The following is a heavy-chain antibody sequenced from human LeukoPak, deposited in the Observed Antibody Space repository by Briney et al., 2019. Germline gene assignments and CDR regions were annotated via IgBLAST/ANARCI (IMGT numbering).Heavy chain of an antibody. D-gene: IGHD2-8*02. J-gene: IGHJ4*02. V-gene: IGHV3-21*04. CDR3: ATYRQVLLPFES. CDR2: IFPSGGEI. Sequence: GGSLRLSCAASGFTFSTYSMNWVRQAPGKGLEWVSSIFPSGGEIHYADSVRGRFTISRDNSKSTLSLQMNSLRAEDTAIYYCATYRQVLLPFESWGQGTLVTVSS. CDR1: GFTFSTYS.